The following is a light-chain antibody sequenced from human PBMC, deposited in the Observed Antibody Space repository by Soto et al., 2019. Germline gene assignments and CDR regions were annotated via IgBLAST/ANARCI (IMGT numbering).Light chain of an antibody. CDR1: SSDVGGYNY. J-gene: IGLJ1*01. V-gene: IGLV2-14*01. CDR3: ISYSTSTTNFV. Sequence: QSALAQPASVSGSPGQSITISCTGTSSDVGGYNYVSWYQQHPGKVPKLMIFDVRNRPSGVSSRFSGSKSDNTASLTISGLQAEDEADYYCISYSTSTTNFVLGTGTKVTVL. CDR2: DVR.